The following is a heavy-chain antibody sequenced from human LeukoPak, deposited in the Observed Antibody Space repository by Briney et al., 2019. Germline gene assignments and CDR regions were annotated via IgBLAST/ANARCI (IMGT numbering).Heavy chain of an antibody. D-gene: IGHD5-18*01. V-gene: IGHV4-34*01. J-gene: IGHJ4*02. Sequence: PSETLSLTCAVYGGSFSGYYWSWIRQPPGKGLEWIGEINHSGSTNYNPSLKSRVTISVDTSKNQFSLKLSSVTAADTAVYYCARFKEIQYYFDYWGQGTLVTVSS. CDR1: GGSFSGYY. CDR3: ARFKEIQYYFDY. CDR2: INHSGST.